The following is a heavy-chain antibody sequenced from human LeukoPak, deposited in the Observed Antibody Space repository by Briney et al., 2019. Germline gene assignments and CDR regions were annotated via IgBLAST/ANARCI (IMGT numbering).Heavy chain of an antibody. V-gene: IGHV4-59*07. CDR3: ARGDDSGAHYPSRFEL. CDR2: IAYSGRT. Sequence: PSDTLSLTCTVSGHSISFYFWTWTRRPTGGALQWIGDIAYSGRTNSNPTLKSRALISLDTSKSHFSLELSSVTAADTAVYYCARGDDSGAHYPSRFELWGRGTLVTVSS. CDR1: GHSISFYF. D-gene: IGHD3-22*01. J-gene: IGHJ2*01.